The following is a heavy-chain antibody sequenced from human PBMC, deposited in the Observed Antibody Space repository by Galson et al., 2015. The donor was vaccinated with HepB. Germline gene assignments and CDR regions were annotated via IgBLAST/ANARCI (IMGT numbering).Heavy chain of an antibody. CDR3: ARVEWELRGSLDY. CDR2: ISAYNGNT. Sequence: SVKVSCKASGYTFTNYDISWVRQAPGQGLEWMGWISAYNGNTNYTQKLQGRVTMTTDTSTNTAYMDLRSLRSDDTAVYYCARVEWELRGSLDYWGQGTLVTVSS. V-gene: IGHV1-18*04. CDR1: GYTFTNYD. D-gene: IGHD1-7*01. J-gene: IGHJ4*02.